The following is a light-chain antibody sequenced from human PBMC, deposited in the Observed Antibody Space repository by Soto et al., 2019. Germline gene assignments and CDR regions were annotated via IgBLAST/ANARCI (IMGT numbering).Light chain of an antibody. CDR3: DSYTSSSSYA. J-gene: IGLJ1*01. CDR2: DVS. CDR1: GSDVGAYRY. Sequence: QSVLTQPASVSGSPGQSITISCTGTGSDVGAYRYVSWYQQHPGQAPKLIIYDVSNRPSGVSDRFSGSKSGNTASLTIFGLQSEDEADYYCDSYTSSSSYAFGTGTKVTVL. V-gene: IGLV2-14*01.